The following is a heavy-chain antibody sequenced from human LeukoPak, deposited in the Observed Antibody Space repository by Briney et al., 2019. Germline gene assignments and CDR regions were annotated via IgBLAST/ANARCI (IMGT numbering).Heavy chain of an antibody. CDR2: IYHSGST. J-gene: IGHJ4*02. CDR3: ARGIVVVPAAILSERSFYFDF. CDR1: GYSISNSYY. Sequence: PSETLSLTCAVSGYSISNSYYWGWIRQPPGKGLEWIGSIYHSGSTYYNPSLRSRVTISVDTSKNQFSLKLSSVTAADTAVYYCARGIVVVPAAILSERSFYFDFWGQGTLVTVSS. D-gene: IGHD2-2*02. V-gene: IGHV4-38-2*01.